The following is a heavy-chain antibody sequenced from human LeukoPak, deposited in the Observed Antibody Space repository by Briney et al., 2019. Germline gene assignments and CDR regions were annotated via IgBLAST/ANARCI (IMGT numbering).Heavy chain of an antibody. CDR2: ISSSSTYI. D-gene: IGHD2-21*02. V-gene: IGHV3-11*06. CDR3: ARDRTDRLAYCGGDCYSDY. CDR1: GFTFSDYY. J-gene: IGHJ4*02. Sequence: GGSLRLSCAASGFTFSDYYMSWIRQAPGKGLEWVSSISSSSTYIYYADSLKGRFTISRDNAKNSLYLQMNSLRAEDTAVYYCARDRTDRLAYCGGDCYSDYWGQGTLVTVSS.